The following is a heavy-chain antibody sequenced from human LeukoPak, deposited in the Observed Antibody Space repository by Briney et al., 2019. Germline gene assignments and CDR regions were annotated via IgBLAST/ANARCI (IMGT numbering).Heavy chain of an antibody. CDR3: ARKFTYGPTIDY. CDR1: GFTFINYA. Sequence: GRSLRLSCEASGFTFINYAMDWVRQAPGNGLEGVALISYDGSNKYYADSVKGRFTISRDNSKNTLYLQMNSLRTEDTAVYYCARKFTYGPTIDYWGQGTLVTVSS. CDR2: ISYDGSNK. D-gene: IGHD3-10*01. J-gene: IGHJ4*02. V-gene: IGHV3-30-3*01.